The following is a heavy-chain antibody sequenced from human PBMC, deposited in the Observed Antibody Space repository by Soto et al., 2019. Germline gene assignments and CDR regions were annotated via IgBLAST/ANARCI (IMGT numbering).Heavy chain of an antibody. V-gene: IGHV3-21*01. CDR3: ARDEIAKEFDY. D-gene: IGHD6-13*01. J-gene: IGHJ4*02. CDR1: GFTFSSYS. Sequence: EVQLVESGGGLVKPGGSLRLSCAASGFTFSSYSMNWVRQAPGKGLEWVSSISSSSSYIYYADSVKGRFTISRDNAKNSLYLQMTSLRAEDTAVYYCARDEIAKEFDYWGQGTLVTVSS. CDR2: ISSSSSYI.